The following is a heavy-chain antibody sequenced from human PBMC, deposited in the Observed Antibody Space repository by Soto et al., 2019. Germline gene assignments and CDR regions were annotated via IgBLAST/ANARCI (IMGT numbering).Heavy chain of an antibody. Sequence: PSAPLSLTCTVSGGSLSSDDYHWTWIRQPPGKGLEWIGYVYNSGSTNYHPSLKSRVPSSEDASRSQFALKVNSMTAADTVVYYCARYRREAVAGYTLDYWGQRILVTVSA. CDR3: ARYRREAVAGYTLDY. D-gene: IGHD6-13*01. J-gene: IGHJ4*02. CDR2: VYNSGST. V-gene: IGHV4-61*08. CDR1: GGSLSSDDYH.